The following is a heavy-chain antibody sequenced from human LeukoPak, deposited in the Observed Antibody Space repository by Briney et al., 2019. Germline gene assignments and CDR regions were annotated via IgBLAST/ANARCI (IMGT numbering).Heavy chain of an antibody. Sequence: ASVKASCKASGYTFTSYGISWVRQAPGQGLEWMGWISAYNGNTNYAQKLQGRVTMTTDTSTSTAYMELRSLRSDDTAVYYCARADYDSSASTRKQIDYWGQGTLVTVSS. CDR1: GYTFTSYG. D-gene: IGHD3-22*01. CDR3: ARADYDSSASTRKQIDY. V-gene: IGHV1-18*01. CDR2: ISAYNGNT. J-gene: IGHJ4*02.